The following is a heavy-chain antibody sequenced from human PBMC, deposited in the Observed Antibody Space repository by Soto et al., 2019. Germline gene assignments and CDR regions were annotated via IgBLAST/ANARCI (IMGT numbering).Heavy chain of an antibody. CDR3: ARWTDYYDSSGYYTGMDV. Sequence: SETLSLTCTVSGGSISSGDYYWSWIRQPPGKGLEWIGYIYYSGSTYYNPSLKSRVTISVDTSKNQFSLKLSSVTAADTAVYYCARWTDYYDSSGYYTGMDVWGQGTTVTVSS. CDR2: IYYSGST. CDR1: GGSISSGDYY. V-gene: IGHV4-30-4*01. D-gene: IGHD3-22*01. J-gene: IGHJ6*02.